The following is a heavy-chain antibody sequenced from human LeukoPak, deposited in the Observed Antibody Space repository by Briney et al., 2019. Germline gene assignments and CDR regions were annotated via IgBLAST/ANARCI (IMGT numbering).Heavy chain of an antibody. D-gene: IGHD3-10*01. CDR1: GFTFSRYG. J-gene: IGHJ3*02. CDR2: ISGSGGSI. V-gene: IGHV3-23*01. Sequence: QPGGSPRLFCAASGFTFSRYGMTWVRQAPGKGLEWVSAISGSGGSIHYADSVKGRFTISRDNSKNTLYLQMNSLRAEDTAIYYCAKDGSFDAFDIWGQGTMVTVSS. CDR3: AKDGSFDAFDI.